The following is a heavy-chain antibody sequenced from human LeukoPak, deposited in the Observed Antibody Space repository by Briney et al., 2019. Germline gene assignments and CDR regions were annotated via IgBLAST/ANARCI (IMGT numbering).Heavy chain of an antibody. D-gene: IGHD1-7*01. CDR1: GFTFSSYG. CDR2: IWYDGSNK. J-gene: IGHJ4*02. V-gene: IGHV3-33*01. CDR3: ARAGLELPPTNFDY. Sequence: SGGSLRLSCAASGFTFSSYGMHWVRQAPGKGLEWVAVIWYDGSNKYYADSVKGRFTISRDNSKDTLYLQMNSLRAEDTAVYYCARAGLELPPTNFDYWGQGTLVTVSS.